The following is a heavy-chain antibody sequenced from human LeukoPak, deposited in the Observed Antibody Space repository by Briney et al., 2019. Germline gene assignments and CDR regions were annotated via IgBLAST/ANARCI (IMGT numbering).Heavy chain of an antibody. V-gene: IGHV3-11*01. J-gene: IGHJ4*02. CDR1: GFKFSDYY. D-gene: IGHD4-17*01. CDR2: ISSRGSTI. Sequence: PGGSLRLSCAAPGFKFSDYYMSWVRQAPGKRLEWISYISSRGSTIDYADSVKGRFTISRDDAKNSLYLQMNSLRAEDTAVYYCARDQNYGDYEPFDYWGQGTLVTVSS. CDR3: ARDQNYGDYEPFDY.